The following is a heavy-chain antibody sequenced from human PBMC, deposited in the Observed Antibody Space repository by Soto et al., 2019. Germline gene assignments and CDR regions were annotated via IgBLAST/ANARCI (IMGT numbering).Heavy chain of an antibody. CDR3: ARRDSGYIHGPPHYYYGLDV. CDR1: GGSISSGGYY. D-gene: IGHD5-18*01. J-gene: IGHJ6*02. V-gene: IGHV4-31*03. Sequence: QVQLQESGPGLVKPSQTLSLTCSVSGGSISSGGYYWYWVRQHPGKGLEWIGYIDYSGSTNYNPSLQSRLSMSVDTSKNHFSLQLTSVTAADTAVYYCARRDSGYIHGPPHYYYGLDVWGQGTTVTVSS. CDR2: IDYSGST.